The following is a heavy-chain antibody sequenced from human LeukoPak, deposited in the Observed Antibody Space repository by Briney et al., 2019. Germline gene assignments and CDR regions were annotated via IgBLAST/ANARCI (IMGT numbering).Heavy chain of an antibody. Sequence: ASVKVSCKASGYTFTSYGISWVRQAPGQGLERMGWISAYNGNTNYAQKLQGRVTMTTDTSTSTAYMELRSLRSDDTAVYYCASGIAVAGTGAFDIWGQGTMVTVSS. CDR2: ISAYNGNT. D-gene: IGHD6-19*01. CDR1: GYTFTSYG. CDR3: ASGIAVAGTGAFDI. J-gene: IGHJ3*02. V-gene: IGHV1-18*01.